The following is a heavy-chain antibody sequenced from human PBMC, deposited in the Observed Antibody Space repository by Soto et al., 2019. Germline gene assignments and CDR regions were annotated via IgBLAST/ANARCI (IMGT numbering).Heavy chain of an antibody. CDR1: GGSISSYY. CDR3: GTLYCSGGSCSIDY. D-gene: IGHD2-15*01. CDR2: IYYSGTT. Sequence: PSETLSLTCTVSGGSISSYYWSWIRQPPGKGLEWIGYIYYSGTTNYNPSLKSRVTISVDTSKNQFSLKLSSVTAADTAVCYCGTLYCSGGSCSIDYWGQGTLVTVSS. V-gene: IGHV4-59*01. J-gene: IGHJ4*02.